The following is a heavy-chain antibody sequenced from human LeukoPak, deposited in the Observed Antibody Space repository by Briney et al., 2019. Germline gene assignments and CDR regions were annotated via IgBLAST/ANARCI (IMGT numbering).Heavy chain of an antibody. J-gene: IGHJ2*01. D-gene: IGHD2-21*02. Sequence: GASVKVSCKASGGTFSSYAISWVRQAPGQGLEWMGRIIPILGIANYAQKFQGRVTITADTSTSTAYVELSSLRSDDTAVYFCVKENRLMLVTGFPYWYFDLWGRGTLVTVSS. CDR1: GGTFSSYA. CDR3: VKENRLMLVTGFPYWYFDL. CDR2: IIPILGIA. V-gene: IGHV1-69*04.